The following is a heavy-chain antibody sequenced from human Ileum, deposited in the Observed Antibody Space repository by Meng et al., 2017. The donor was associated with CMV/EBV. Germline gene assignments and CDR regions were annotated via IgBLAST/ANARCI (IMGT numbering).Heavy chain of an antibody. V-gene: IGHV3-20*04. Sequence: GESLKISCAASGFTFVHYGMSWVRQAPGKGLEYVSAITWNGGSTDYADSVKGRFTISRDNDKNSLYLQMNSLRAEDTALYYCARDIVDNEDGVWGQGTTVTVSS. CDR3: ARDIVDNEDGV. CDR1: GFTFVHYG. CDR2: ITWNGGST. D-gene: IGHD5-12*01. J-gene: IGHJ6*02.